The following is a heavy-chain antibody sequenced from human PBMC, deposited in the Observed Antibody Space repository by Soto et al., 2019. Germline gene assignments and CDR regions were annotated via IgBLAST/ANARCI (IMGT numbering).Heavy chain of an antibody. CDR3: AKRLGGAAYRYFDF. Sequence: GGSLRLSCAVSGFTFSSYVMSWVRRAPGRGLEWVATVDASGAGTYYADSVKARFTISRDNPKNTLYLQMNSLRLDDTAIYYCAKRLGGAAYRYFDFWGRGTLVTVS. D-gene: IGHD3-16*01. J-gene: IGHJ2*01. CDR2: VDASGAGT. V-gene: IGHV3-23*01. CDR1: GFTFSSYV.